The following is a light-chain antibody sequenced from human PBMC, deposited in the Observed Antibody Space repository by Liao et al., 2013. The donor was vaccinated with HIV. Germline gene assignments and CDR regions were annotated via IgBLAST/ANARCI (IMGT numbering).Light chain of an antibody. CDR2: QDT. J-gene: IGLJ3*02. Sequence: SYELTQPPSVSVSPGQTASITCSGDKLGDKYVCWYQQKPGQSPVLVIYQDTKRPSGIPERFSGSNSGNTATLTIRGTQAMDEADYYCQAWDSSAGVFGGGTKLTVL. CDR1: KLGDKY. V-gene: IGLV3-1*01. CDR3: QAWDSSAGV.